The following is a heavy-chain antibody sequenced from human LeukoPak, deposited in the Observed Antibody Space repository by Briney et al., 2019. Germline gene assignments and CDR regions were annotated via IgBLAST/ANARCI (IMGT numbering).Heavy chain of an antibody. V-gene: IGHV3-21*01. CDR2: ITISSSYI. CDR1: GFTFSSYS. D-gene: IGHD6-6*01. Sequence: GGSLRLSCAASGFTFSSYSMNWVRLAPGKGLECVSSITISSSYIYYADSVKGRFTISRDNAKNSLYLQMSSLRVEDTAVYYCARGYSSSFYFDYWGQGTLVIVSS. CDR3: ARGYSSSFYFDY. J-gene: IGHJ4*02.